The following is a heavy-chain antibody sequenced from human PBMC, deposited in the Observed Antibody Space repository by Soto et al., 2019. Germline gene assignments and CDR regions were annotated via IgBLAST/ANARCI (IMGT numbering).Heavy chain of an antibody. V-gene: IGHV1-69*01. J-gene: IGHJ5*02. Sequence: QVQLVQSGAEVKKPGSSVKVSCKASGGTFSSYAISWVRQAPGQGLEWMGGIIPIFGTANYAQKVQGRVTITADESTSTAYMELSSLRSEDTAVYYCARDGYGFGRTANWFDPWGQGTLVTVSS. CDR3: ARDGYGFGRTANWFDP. D-gene: IGHD3-10*01. CDR1: GGTFSSYA. CDR2: IIPIFGTA.